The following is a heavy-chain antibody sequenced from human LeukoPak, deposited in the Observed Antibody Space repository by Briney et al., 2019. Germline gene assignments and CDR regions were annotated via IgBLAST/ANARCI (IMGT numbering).Heavy chain of an antibody. V-gene: IGHV1-18*01. J-gene: IGHJ6*02. D-gene: IGHD2-15*01. CDR2: ISAYNGNT. CDR3: ARDPIVVVVAANYYYGMDV. CDR1: GYTFTSYG. Sequence: ASVKVSCKASGYTFTSYGISWVQQAPGQGLEWMGWISAYNGNTNYAQKLQGRVTMTTDTSTSTAYMELRSLRSDDTAVYYCARDPIVVVVAANYYYGMDVWGQGTTVTVSS.